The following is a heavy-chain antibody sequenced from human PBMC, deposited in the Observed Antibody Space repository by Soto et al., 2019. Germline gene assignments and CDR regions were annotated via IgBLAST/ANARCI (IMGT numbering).Heavy chain of an antibody. V-gene: IGHV1-18*01. D-gene: IGHD3-9*01. Sequence: GASVKVSFKASGYTFTSYGISWVRQAPGQGPEWMGWISAYNGNTNYAQKLQGRVTMTTDTSTSTAYMELRSLRSDDTAVYYCARCGMYYDILTGYSNGDYWGQGTLVTVSA. CDR2: ISAYNGNT. CDR1: GYTFTSYG. CDR3: ARCGMYYDILTGYSNGDY. J-gene: IGHJ4*02.